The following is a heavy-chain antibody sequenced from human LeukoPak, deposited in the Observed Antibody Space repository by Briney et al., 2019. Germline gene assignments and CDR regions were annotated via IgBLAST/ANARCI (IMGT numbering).Heavy chain of an antibody. J-gene: IGHJ3*02. CDR2: IFYTGST. D-gene: IGHD1-26*01. CDR3: ARELIGSPDAFDI. Sequence: ASETLSLTCTVSGVSISGNYWSWIRQPPGKGLEWIGYIFYTGSTNYNPSLQSRVTILVDTSKNQFSLKLSSVSAADTAVYYCARELIGSPDAFDIWGQGTMVTVSS. V-gene: IGHV4-59*01. CDR1: GVSISGNY.